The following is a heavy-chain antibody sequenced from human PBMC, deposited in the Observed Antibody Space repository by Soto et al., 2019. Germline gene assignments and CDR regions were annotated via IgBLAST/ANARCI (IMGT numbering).Heavy chain of an antibody. J-gene: IGHJ5*02. V-gene: IGHV3-30*18. CDR1: GFTFSSYG. CDR3: AKGIWFDP. Sequence: GGSLRLSCAASGFTFSSYGMHWVRQAPGKGLEWVAVISYDGSNKYYADSVKGRFTISRDNSKNTLYLQMNSLRAEDTAVYYCAKGIWFDPWGQGTLVTVSS. CDR2: ISYDGSNK.